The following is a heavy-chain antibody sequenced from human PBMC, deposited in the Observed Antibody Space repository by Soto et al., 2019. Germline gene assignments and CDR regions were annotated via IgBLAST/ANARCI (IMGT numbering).Heavy chain of an antibody. J-gene: IGHJ5*02. CDR2: INHSGST. D-gene: IGHD6-6*01. V-gene: IGHV4-34*01. Sequence: KPSETLSLTCAVYGGSFSGYYWSWIRQPPGKGLEWIGEINHSGSTNYNPSLKSRVTISVDTSKNQFSLKLSSVAAADTAVYYCASATEYSSSSGRWFDPWGQGTQVTVSS. CDR3: ASATEYSSSSGRWFDP. CDR1: GGSFSGYY.